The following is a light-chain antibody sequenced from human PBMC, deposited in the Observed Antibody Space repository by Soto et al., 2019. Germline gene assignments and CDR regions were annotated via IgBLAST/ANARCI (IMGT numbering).Light chain of an antibody. V-gene: IGKV3-15*01. CDR3: QQYNNWPST. Sequence: EIVLTQSPGTLSLSPGERATLSCRASQSVSNNYLAWYQQKSGQAPRLLISDASTSATDIPARFSGSGSGTEFTLTIRNLQSEDFVVYYCQQYNNWPSTFGQGTKVDIK. CDR2: DAS. J-gene: IGKJ1*01. CDR1: QSVSNN.